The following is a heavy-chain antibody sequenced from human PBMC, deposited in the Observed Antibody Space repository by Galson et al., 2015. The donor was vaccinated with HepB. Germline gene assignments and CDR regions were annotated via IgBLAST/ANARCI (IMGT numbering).Heavy chain of an antibody. CDR3: ARLQSSWFDFPTAHYYYYGMDV. CDR2: IYYSGST. J-gene: IGHJ6*02. CDR1: GGSISSYY. D-gene: IGHD6-13*01. V-gene: IGHV4-59*08. Sequence: TLSLTCTVSGGSISSYYWGWIRQPPGKGLEWIGYIYYSGSTNYNPSLKSRVTISVDTSKNQFSLKLSSVTAADTAVYYCARLQSSWFDFPTAHYYYYGMDVWGQGTTVTVSS.